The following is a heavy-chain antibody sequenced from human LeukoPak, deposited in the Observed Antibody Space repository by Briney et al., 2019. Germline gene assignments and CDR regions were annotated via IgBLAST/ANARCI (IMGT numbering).Heavy chain of an antibody. CDR2: FNLQGST. CDR3: AREGGPYRPLDY. CDR1: GGSITSTNY. J-gene: IGHJ4*02. Sequence: PSETLSLTCGVSGGSITSTNYWTWVRQPPGKGLXGIGEFNLQGSTNYNPSLMGRVAISVDMSENHISLQLTSVTAADTAVYYCAREGGPYRPLDYSGQGTLVTVSS. V-gene: IGHV4-4*02.